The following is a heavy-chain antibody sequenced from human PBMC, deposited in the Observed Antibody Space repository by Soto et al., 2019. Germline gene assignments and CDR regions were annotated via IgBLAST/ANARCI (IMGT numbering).Heavy chain of an antibody. V-gene: IGHV1-2*02. CDR3: ARDHQSPKYYYDSNRPRLTNWFDP. CDR2: INANSGDT. Sequence: ASVKVSCKASGYTFSGHYMHWIRQAPGQGPEWLGWINANSGDTDRAPKFQDRLTMTRDTSISTAYMELSRLRSDDTAVYYCARDHQSPKYYYDSNRPRLTNWFDPWGQGTLVTVSS. J-gene: IGHJ5*02. D-gene: IGHD3-22*01. CDR1: GYTFSGHY.